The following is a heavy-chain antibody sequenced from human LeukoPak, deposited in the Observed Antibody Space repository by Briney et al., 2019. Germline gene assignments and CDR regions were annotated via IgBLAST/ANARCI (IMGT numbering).Heavy chain of an antibody. CDR1: GGSFSGYY. V-gene: IGHV4-34*01. Sequence: SETLSLTCAVYGGSFSGYYWSWIRQPPGKGLEWIGEINHSGSTKYNPSLKSRVTISVDTSKNQFSLKLSSVIAADTAVYYCARGYDTSDHPSRPDYWGQGTLVTVSS. CDR3: ARGYDTSDHPSRPDY. CDR2: INHSGST. J-gene: IGHJ4*02. D-gene: IGHD3-22*01.